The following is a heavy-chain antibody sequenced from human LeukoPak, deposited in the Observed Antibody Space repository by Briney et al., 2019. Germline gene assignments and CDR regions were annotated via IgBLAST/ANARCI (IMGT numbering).Heavy chain of an antibody. CDR3: ARGDYYASGSYLPFDN. J-gene: IGHJ4*02. D-gene: IGHD3-10*01. V-gene: IGHV1-46*01. CDR1: GYTFTSYY. CDR2: INPSGGTT. Sequence: ASVKVSCKASGYTFTSYYMHWVRQAPGQGLEWMGIINPSGGTTSYAQKFQGRVTMTRDTSTSTVYMELSSLRSEDTAVYYCARGDYYASGSYLPFDNWGQGTLVTVSS.